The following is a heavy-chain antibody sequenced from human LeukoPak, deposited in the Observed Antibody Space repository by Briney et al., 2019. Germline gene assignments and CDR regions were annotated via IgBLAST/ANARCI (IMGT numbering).Heavy chain of an antibody. CDR2: MNPYSGDT. CDR1: GYTFTGYH. CDR3: ARDQGSLTRSWYTGY. J-gene: IGHJ4*02. D-gene: IGHD6-13*01. Sequence: ASVKVSCKASGYTFTGYHIHWVRQDPGQGLEWMGRMNPYSGDTNFAQKFQGRVTMTRDTSITTAYMDLSSLTPDDTAVYFCARDQGSLTRSWYTGYWGQGTQVTVSS. V-gene: IGHV1-2*06.